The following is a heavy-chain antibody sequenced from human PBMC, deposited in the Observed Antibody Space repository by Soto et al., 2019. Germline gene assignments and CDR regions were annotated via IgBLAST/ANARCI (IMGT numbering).Heavy chain of an antibody. J-gene: IGHJ4*02. CDR1: GYTFTDYY. CDR2: INPNSGVT. Sequence: QVQLVQSGAEVKKPGASVKVSCKTSGYTFTDYYVRWVRQAPGQGLEWMGWINPNSGVTNYAQKFQGWVTLTRDTSVSTAYMELNRLKSDDTAVFFCARGVSGWSPFDLWGQGTLVTVSS. CDR3: ARGVSGWSPFDL. D-gene: IGHD6-19*01. V-gene: IGHV1-2*04.